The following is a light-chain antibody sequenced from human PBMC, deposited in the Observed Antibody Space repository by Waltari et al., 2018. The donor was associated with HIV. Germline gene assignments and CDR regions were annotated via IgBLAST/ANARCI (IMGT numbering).Light chain of an antibody. Sequence: QSALTQPASVSGSPGQSITISCTGTNSDVGSYNLVSWYQQHPGKAPKLMIYEVNKRPSGVANRFSGSKSGNTASLTSSGLQAEDEADYYCCSFAGSSTPYVFGSGTKVTVL. J-gene: IGLJ1*01. CDR2: EVN. CDR3: CSFAGSSTPYV. CDR1: NSDVGSYNL. V-gene: IGLV2-23*02.